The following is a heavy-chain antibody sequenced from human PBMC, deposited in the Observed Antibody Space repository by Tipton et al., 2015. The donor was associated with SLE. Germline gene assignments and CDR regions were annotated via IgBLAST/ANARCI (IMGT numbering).Heavy chain of an antibody. Sequence: TLPLTCTVSGGSISSSSYYWGWIRQPPGKGLEWIGSIYYSGSTNYNPSLKSRVTIFVDTSKNQFSLKLSSVTAADTAVYYCARGWDYDFWSGYADYWGQGTLVTVSS. J-gene: IGHJ4*02. D-gene: IGHD3-3*01. CDR2: IYYSGST. CDR3: ARGWDYDFWSGYADY. CDR1: GGSISSSSYY. V-gene: IGHV4-39*01.